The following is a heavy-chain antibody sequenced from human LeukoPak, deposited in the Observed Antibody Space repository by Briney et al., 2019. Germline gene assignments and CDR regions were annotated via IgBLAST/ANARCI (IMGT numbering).Heavy chain of an antibody. CDR2: TTPSTDST. D-gene: IGHD3-22*01. CDR3: ARELTYYYDSSGLNWFDP. J-gene: IGHJ5*02. CDR1: GLVFSTYT. Sequence: GGSLRLSCAASGLVFSTYTMSWVRQAPGKGLEWVSSTTPSTDSTNYADSVQGRFTISRDNAKKSAYLQMNSLRAEDTAVYYCARELTYYYDSSGLNWFDPWGQGTLVTVSS. V-gene: IGHV3-21*01.